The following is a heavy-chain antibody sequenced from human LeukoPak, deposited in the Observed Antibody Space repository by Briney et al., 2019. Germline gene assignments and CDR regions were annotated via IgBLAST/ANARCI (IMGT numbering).Heavy chain of an antibody. D-gene: IGHD5-24*01. CDR1: GGSFSGYY. CDR2: INHSGST. Sequence: SETLSLTCAVYGGSFSGYYWSWIRQPPGKGLEWIGEINHSGSTNYNPSLKSRVTISVDRSKNQFSLKLSSVTAADTAVYYCARDEEIGAFDIWGQGTMVTVSS. J-gene: IGHJ3*02. V-gene: IGHV4-34*01. CDR3: ARDEEIGAFDI.